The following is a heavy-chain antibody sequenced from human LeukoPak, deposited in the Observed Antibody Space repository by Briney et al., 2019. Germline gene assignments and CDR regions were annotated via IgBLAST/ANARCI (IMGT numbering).Heavy chain of an antibody. CDR1: GFTFSSYS. V-gene: IGHV3-48*01. CDR3: VNSAGFRMVYYYGSGSFDY. D-gene: IGHD3-10*01. J-gene: IGHJ4*02. Sequence: PGGTLRLSCAASGFTFSSYSMNWVRQAPGKGLEGVSYISSSSSTIYYADSVKGRFTISRDNAKNSLYLQMNSLRAEDTAVYYCVNSAGFRMVYYYGSGSFDYWGQGTLVTVSS. CDR2: ISSSSSTI.